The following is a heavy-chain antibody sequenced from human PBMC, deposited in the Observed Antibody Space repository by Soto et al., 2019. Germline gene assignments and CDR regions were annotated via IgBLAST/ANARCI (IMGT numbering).Heavy chain of an antibody. CDR3: ATSTYYYDSSGSDAFDI. CDR1: GYSFTSYW. D-gene: IGHD3-22*01. V-gene: IGHV5-51*01. Sequence: GESLKISCKGSGYSFTSYWIGWVRQMPGKGLEWMGIIYPGDSDTRYSPSFQGQVTISADKSISTAYLQRSSLKASDTAMYYCATSTYYYDSSGSDAFDIWGQGTMVTVSS. CDR2: IYPGDSDT. J-gene: IGHJ3*02.